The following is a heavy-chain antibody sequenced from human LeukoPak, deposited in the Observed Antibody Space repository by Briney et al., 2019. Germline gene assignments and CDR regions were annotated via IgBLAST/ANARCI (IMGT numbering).Heavy chain of an antibody. V-gene: IGHV4-39*07. Sequence: SETLSLTCTVSGGSITSSGYFWGWIRQSPGKGLEWIGSIHSSGSTNYNPSLKSRVTMSVDTSKNQFSLKLSSVTAADTAVCYCARVSSYYTGFDYWGQGTLVTVSS. CDR1: GGSITSSGYF. D-gene: IGHD1-26*01. J-gene: IGHJ4*02. CDR2: IHSSGST. CDR3: ARVSSYYTGFDY.